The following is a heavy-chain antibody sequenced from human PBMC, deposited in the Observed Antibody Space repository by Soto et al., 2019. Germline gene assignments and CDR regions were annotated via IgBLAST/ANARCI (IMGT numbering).Heavy chain of an antibody. D-gene: IGHD2-8*01. CDR2: ISGSGGST. Sequence: GGSLRLSCAASGFTFSSYAMSWVRQAPGKGLEWVSAISGSGGSTYYADSVKGRFTISRYNSKNTLYLQMNSLRAEDTAVYYCAKDQKEQDCTNGVCYWAAENGDYWGQGTLVTVSS. CDR3: AKDQKEQDCTNGVCYWAAENGDY. J-gene: IGHJ4*02. CDR1: GFTFSSYA. V-gene: IGHV3-23*01.